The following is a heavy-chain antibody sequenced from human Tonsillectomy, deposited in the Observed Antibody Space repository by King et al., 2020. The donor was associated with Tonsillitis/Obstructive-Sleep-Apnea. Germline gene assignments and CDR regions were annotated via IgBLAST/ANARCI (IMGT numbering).Heavy chain of an antibody. V-gene: IGHV3-48*03. CDR3: AREPENYYGMGV. J-gene: IGHJ6*02. CDR2: ISSSENTK. Sequence: VQLVESGGGLVQPGGSLRLSCAASGFTFSLYEMNWVRQAPGKGLEWISSISSSENTKYYADSVKGRFTISRDNAKNSLYLQMNSLRVEDTAVYYCAREPENYYGMGVWGQGTTVTVSS. CDR1: GFTFSLYE.